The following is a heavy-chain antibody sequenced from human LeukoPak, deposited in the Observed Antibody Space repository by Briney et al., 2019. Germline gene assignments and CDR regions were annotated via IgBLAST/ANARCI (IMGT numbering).Heavy chain of an antibody. J-gene: IGHJ4*02. D-gene: IGHD3-22*01. CDR3: ARSPPGWGYDNSGQYYFDT. CDR1: GGSISGYY. CDR2: ISFTGNT. Sequence: SETLSLTCTVSGGSISGYYWSWIRQSPGKRLEWIAYISFTGNTNYNPSLKSRVTISLDTSKTHFSLTLSSLTAADTTVYYCARSPPGWGYDNSGQYYFDTWGQGALVTVSS. V-gene: IGHV4-59*08.